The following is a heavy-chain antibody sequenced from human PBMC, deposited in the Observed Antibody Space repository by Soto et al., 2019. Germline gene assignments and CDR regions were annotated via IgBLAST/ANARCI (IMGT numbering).Heavy chain of an antibody. CDR3: ARHPYDFWSQPASYFDY. J-gene: IGHJ4*02. CDR2: IYYSGST. D-gene: IGHD3-3*01. CDR1: GGSISSYY. Sequence: SETLSLTCTVSGGSISSYYWSWIRQPPGKGLEWIGSIYYSGSTYYNPSLKSRVTISVDTSKNQFSLKLSSVTAADTAVYYCARHPYDFWSQPASYFDYWGQGTLVTVSS. V-gene: IGHV4-59*05.